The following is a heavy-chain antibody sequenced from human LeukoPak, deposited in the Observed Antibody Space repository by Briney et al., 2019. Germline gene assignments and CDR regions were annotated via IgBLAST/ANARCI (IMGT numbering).Heavy chain of an antibody. D-gene: IGHD5-18*01. J-gene: IGHJ4*02. CDR2: IISSSSYI. V-gene: IGHV3-21*01. CDR3: ATSGYHYGLVDY. Sequence: SGGSLRLSCAASGLTFSFSVYSMTWVRQAPGKGLEWVSSIISSSSYIYYADSVKGRFTISRDNAKNSPYLQMNPLRAEDTAVYYCATSGYHYGLVDYWGQGTLVTVSS. CDR1: GLTFSFSVYS.